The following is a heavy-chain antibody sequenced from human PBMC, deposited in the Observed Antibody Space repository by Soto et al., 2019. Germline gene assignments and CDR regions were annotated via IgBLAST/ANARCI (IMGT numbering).Heavy chain of an antibody. CDR1: GGPINNHY. CDR3: ARANWYSEY. CDR2: IYYTWST. J-gene: IGHJ4*02. Sequence: QVHLQESGPGLVKPSETLSLTFTFSGGPINNHYWSWIRQPPGKGLEWIGSIYYTWSTNYNPSLKSRVTMSVDTSKNQCSLKLTSLTAADTAIYYCARANWYSEYWGQGTLVTVSS. V-gene: IGHV4-59*11. D-gene: IGHD7-27*01.